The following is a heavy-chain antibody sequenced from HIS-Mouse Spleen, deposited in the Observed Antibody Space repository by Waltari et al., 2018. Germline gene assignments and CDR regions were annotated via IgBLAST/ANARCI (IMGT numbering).Heavy chain of an antibody. CDR2: FSYRGSL. V-gene: IGHV4-39*07. CDR3: AREIPYSSSWYDWYFDL. Sequence: QLQLQESGPGLVKPSETLSLTCTVSGGSISSSSYYWGWVRQPPGKGLEWIGSFSYRGSLYYNPSLKSRVTISVDTAKNQFSLKLSSVTAADTAVYYCAREIPYSSSWYDWYFDLWGRGTLVTVSS. D-gene: IGHD6-13*01. J-gene: IGHJ2*01. CDR1: GGSISSSSYY.